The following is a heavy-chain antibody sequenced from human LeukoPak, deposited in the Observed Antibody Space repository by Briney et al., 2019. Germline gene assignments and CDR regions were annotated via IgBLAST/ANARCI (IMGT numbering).Heavy chain of an antibody. CDR3: ARVSSEGTSDY. Sequence: SVKVSCKASGYTFSSYGISWVRQAPGQGLEWMGWNSAYNGNTDYAQKLQGRVTMTTDTSTSTAYMELRSLRYDDTAVYYCARVSSEGTSDYWGEGALVTVSS. CDR1: GYTFSSYG. CDR2: NSAYNGNT. J-gene: IGHJ4*02. V-gene: IGHV1-18*01. D-gene: IGHD3-10*01.